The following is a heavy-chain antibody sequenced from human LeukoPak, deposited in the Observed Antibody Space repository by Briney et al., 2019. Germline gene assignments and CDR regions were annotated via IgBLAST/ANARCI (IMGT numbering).Heavy chain of an antibody. J-gene: IGHJ4*02. CDR3: ARQAVGGGGFHFDY. V-gene: IGHV3-48*03. D-gene: IGHD3-16*01. Sequence: PGGSLRLSCAASGFIFSTYEMNWVRQAPGKGLEWVSYISSSGITIYYADSVKGRFTISRDNAKESLYLQMNSLRAEDTAVCYWARQAVGGGGFHFDYWGQGALVTVSS. CDR1: GFIFSTYE. CDR2: ISSSGITI.